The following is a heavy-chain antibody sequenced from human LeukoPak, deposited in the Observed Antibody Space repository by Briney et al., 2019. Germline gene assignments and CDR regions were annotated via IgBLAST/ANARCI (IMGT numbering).Heavy chain of an antibody. CDR3: AAYDSSGYGRWFDP. J-gene: IGHJ5*02. CDR1: GVSFSGYY. CDR2: INHSGST. D-gene: IGHD3-22*01. Sequence: MASETLSLTCAVYGVSFSGYYWGWIHQPPGKGLEWIGEINHSGSTNYNPSLKSRVTISVDTSKNQFSLKLSSVTAADTAVYYCAAYDSSGYGRWFDPWGQGTLVTVST. V-gene: IGHV4-34*01.